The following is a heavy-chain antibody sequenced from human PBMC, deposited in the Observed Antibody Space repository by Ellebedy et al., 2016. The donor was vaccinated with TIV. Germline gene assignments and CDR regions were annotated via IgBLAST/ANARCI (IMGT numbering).Heavy chain of an antibody. V-gene: IGHV3-21*01. J-gene: IGHJ4*02. D-gene: IGHD3-22*01. CDR3: ARDLPDDSGHDY. CDR2: ISSGSNYI. CDR1: GFTFGSYT. Sequence: GESLKISXAASGFTFGSYTLNWVRQAPGKGLEWISSISSGSNYIFYADSVKGRFTISRDNAKNSLYLQMNSLRAEDTAVYYCARDLPDDSGHDYWGQGTLVTVSS.